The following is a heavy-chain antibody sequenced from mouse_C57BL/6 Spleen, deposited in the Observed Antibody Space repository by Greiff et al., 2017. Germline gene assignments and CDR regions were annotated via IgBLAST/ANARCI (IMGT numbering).Heavy chain of an antibody. J-gene: IGHJ4*01. Sequence: LQESGASVKISCKASGYAFSSYWMNWVKQRPGKGLEWIGQIYPGDGDTNYNGKFKGKATLTADKSSSTAYMQLSSLTSEDSAVYFCARRLRYGTMDYWGQGTSVTVSS. CDR2: IYPGDGDT. V-gene: IGHV1-80*01. CDR1: GYAFSSYW. CDR3: ARRLRYGTMDY. D-gene: IGHD1-1*01.